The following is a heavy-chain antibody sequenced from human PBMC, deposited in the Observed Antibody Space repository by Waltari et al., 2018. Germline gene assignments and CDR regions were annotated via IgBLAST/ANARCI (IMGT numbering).Heavy chain of an antibody. Sequence: QVQLQASGPGLVKPSETLSLTCSVSGVSIPTTSSYWAWIRQPPGKGPEWIGNIYYSGSTYYNPSLNSRVTMSVDTSKNQFSLNLNSVTAADTAVYYCARAARILITFGGVSAFDPWGQGTLVTVSS. CDR1: GVSIPTTSSY. D-gene: IGHD3-16*01. V-gene: IGHV4-39*01. J-gene: IGHJ5*02. CDR3: ARAARILITFGGVSAFDP. CDR2: IYYSGST.